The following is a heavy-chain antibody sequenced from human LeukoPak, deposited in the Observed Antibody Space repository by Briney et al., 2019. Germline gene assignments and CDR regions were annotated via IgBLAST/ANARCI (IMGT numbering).Heavy chain of an antibody. J-gene: IGHJ4*02. CDR2: IYYSGST. V-gene: IGHV4-59*01. CDR3: ARVSRSQRGYYYDSSGYYYFDY. Sequence: SETLSLTCTVSGGSISSYYWSWIRQPPGKGLEWIGYIYYSGSTNYNPSLKSRVTISVDTSKNQFSLKLSSVTAADTAVYYCARVSRSQRGYYYDSSGYYYFDYWGQGTLVTVSS. D-gene: IGHD3-22*01. CDR1: GGSISSYY.